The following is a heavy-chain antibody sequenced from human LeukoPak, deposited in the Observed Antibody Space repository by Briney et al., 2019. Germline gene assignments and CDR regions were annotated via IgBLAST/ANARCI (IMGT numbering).Heavy chain of an antibody. J-gene: IGHJ4*02. Sequence: GGSLRLSCAASGFTVSSNYMSWVRQAPGKGLEWVSVIYSGGSTYYADSVKARFTISRDNSKNTLYLQMNSLRVEDTAVYYCAREVAYGSGSYYDYWGQGTLVTVSS. CDR3: AREVAYGSGSYYDY. CDR1: GFTVSSNY. D-gene: IGHD3-10*01. CDR2: IYSGGST. V-gene: IGHV3-66*01.